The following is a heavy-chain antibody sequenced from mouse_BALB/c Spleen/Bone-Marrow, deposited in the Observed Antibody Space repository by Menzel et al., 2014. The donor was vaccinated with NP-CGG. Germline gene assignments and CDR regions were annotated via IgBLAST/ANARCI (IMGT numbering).Heavy chain of an antibody. CDR1: GYSITSGYY. Sequence: DVKLQESGPGLVKPSQSLSLTCAVTGYSITSGYYWNWIRQFPGNKLEWMGYISYDGSNNQNPSLKNRISITRDTSKNQFFLRLNSVTTEDTATYYCARGYGNLAYWGQGTLVTVSA. CDR2: ISYDGSN. D-gene: IGHD2-10*02. J-gene: IGHJ3*01. V-gene: IGHV3-6*02. CDR3: ARGYGNLAY.